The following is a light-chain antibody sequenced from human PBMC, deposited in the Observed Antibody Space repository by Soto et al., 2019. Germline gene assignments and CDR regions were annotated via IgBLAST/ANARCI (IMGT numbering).Light chain of an antibody. CDR2: GAS. CDR3: QHYTNWSPYS. J-gene: IGKJ5*01. Sequence: RAFQSVSSSYIAWYQQRPGQTPSLLINGASTRAIGIPARFSGSRSETEFTRSISSPQSPHFPVYDCQHYTNWSPYSFGQGTRLEIK. CDR1: QSVSSS. V-gene: IGKV3-15*01.